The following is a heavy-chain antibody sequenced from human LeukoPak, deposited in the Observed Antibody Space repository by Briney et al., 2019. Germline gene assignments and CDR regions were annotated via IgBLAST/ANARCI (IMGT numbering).Heavy chain of an antibody. V-gene: IGHV4-30-2*01. J-gene: IGHJ5*02. CDR1: GGSISSGGYY. Sequence: TSETLSLTCTVSGGSISSGGYYWSWIRQPPGKGLEWIGYIYHSGSTYYNPSLKSRVTISVDRSKNQFSLKLSSVTAADTAVYYCARAASGYCSGGSWEVCLSWFDPWGQGTLVTVSS. D-gene: IGHD2-15*01. CDR2: IYHSGST. CDR3: ARAASGYCSGGSWEVCLSWFDP.